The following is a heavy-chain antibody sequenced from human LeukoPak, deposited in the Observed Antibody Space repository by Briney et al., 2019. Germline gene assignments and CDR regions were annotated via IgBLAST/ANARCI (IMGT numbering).Heavy chain of an antibody. V-gene: IGHV4-4*07. D-gene: IGHD5-18*01. J-gene: IGHJ4*02. CDR2: IYTGGST. CDR1: GGSMSTYY. Sequence: SETLCLTCTVSGGSMSTYYWSWIRQPAGKGLEWIGHIYTGGSTNYNPSLKSRVTISVDKSKNQFSLKLSSVTAADTAVYYCATSDTAVVFDYWGQGTLVTVSS. CDR3: ATSDTAVVFDY.